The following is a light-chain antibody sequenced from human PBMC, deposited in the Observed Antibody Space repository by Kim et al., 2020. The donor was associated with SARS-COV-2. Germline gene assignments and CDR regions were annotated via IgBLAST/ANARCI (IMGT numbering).Light chain of an antibody. J-gene: IGLJ2*01. CDR1: ALPKNF. V-gene: IGLV3-10*01. CDR2: EDT. Sequence: SYELTQPPSVSVSPGQTARITCSGDALPKNFAYWYQQKSGQAPVLVIYEDTKRPSGIPKRFSGSTSGTMATLTVRVAQVEDEADYYCYSTDSIRNAVFGGGTKVTVL. CDR3: YSTDSIRNAV.